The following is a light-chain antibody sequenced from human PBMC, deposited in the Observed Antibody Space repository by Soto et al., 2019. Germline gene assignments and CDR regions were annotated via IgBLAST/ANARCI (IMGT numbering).Light chain of an antibody. CDR2: DVS. CDR3: SSYTSSSTLV. J-gene: IGLJ2*01. CDR1: SSDVGGYNY. Sequence: QSALTQPASVSGSPGQSITISCTGTSSDVGGYNYVSWYQQHPGKAPKLMIYDVSNLPSGVSNRFSGSKSGNTASLTISGLQAEDEADYYCSSYTSSSTLVFGVGTKINVL. V-gene: IGLV2-14*01.